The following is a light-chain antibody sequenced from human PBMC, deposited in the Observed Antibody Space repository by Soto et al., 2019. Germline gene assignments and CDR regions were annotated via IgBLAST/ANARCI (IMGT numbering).Light chain of an antibody. V-gene: IGKV1-9*01. CDR1: QAISTY. Sequence: DIQLTQSPSLLSASVGDRFTMTCRASQAISTYLAWYQQTSGKAPKLLISAASTLQRGVPSRFRGSGSGTQFTLTISSLQPEDFATYYCQQLNAYPLTFGGGTKVDIK. J-gene: IGKJ4*01. CDR3: QQLNAYPLT. CDR2: AAS.